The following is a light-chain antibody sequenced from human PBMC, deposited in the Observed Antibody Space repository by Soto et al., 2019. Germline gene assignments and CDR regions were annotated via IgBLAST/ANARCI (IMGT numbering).Light chain of an antibody. CDR2: DAS. Sequence: EIVLTQSPATLSLSPGERATLSCRASQSVSSHLAWYQQRPGQAPRLLIYDASNRATGIPARFSGNGSGTDFTLTISSLETEDFAVYYCQQRGKWITFGQGTRLEIK. CDR1: QSVSSH. J-gene: IGKJ5*01. V-gene: IGKV3-11*01. CDR3: QQRGKWIT.